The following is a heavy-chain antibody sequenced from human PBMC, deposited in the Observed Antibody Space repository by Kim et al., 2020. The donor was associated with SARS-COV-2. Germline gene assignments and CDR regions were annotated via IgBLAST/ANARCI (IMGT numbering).Heavy chain of an antibody. D-gene: IGHD6-19*01. V-gene: IGHV4-61*01. J-gene: IGHJ4*02. CDR2: IYYIGNT. CDR3: ARSRAGPIRHYFDY. Sequence: SETLSLTCTVSGDSVSTGNYYWSWIRQPPGKGLEWFGYIYYIGNTNYNPSLESRVTMSIDPSKNRLSLKVDSVTPADTAVYYCARSRAGPIRHYFDYWGQGALVTGSS. CDR1: GDSVSTGNYY.